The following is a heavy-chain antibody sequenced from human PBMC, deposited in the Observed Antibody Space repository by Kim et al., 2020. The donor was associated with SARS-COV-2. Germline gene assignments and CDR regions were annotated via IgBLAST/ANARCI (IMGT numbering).Heavy chain of an antibody. V-gene: IGHV3-53*01. J-gene: IGHJ5*01. CDR3: ARDLTLGVGASPGVGS. Sequence: GGSLRLSCAASGFTVSSKSMSWVRQAPGKGLQWVSVIYSGGDTYYADSVKGRFTISRDNFKNTLNLQMNSLRIEDTAVYYCARDLTLGVGASPGVGSWG. D-gene: IGHD1-26*01. CDR1: GFTVSSKS. CDR2: IYSGGDT.